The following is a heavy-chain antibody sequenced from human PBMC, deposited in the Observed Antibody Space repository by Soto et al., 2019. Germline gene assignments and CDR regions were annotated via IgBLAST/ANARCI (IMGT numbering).Heavy chain of an antibody. J-gene: IGHJ3*02. D-gene: IGHD5-18*01. Sequence: SETLSLTCAVSGGSISSSNWWSWVRQPPGKGLEWIGEIYHSGSTNYNPSLKSRVTISVDKSKNQFSLKLSSVTAADTAVYYCAREGGYSYGADAFDIWGQGTMVTVSS. V-gene: IGHV4-4*02. CDR1: GGSISSSNW. CDR2: IYHSGST. CDR3: AREGGYSYGADAFDI.